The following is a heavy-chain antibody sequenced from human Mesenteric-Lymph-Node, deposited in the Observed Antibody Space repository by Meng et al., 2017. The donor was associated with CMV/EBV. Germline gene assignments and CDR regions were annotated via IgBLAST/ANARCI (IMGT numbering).Heavy chain of an antibody. CDR2: IYYSGST. CDR1: GASVRSDSYY. V-gene: IGHV4-61*01. J-gene: IGHJ4*02. CDR3: ARARLCGGDCYSLDY. Sequence: SETLSLTCTVSGASVRSDSYYWSWIRQPPGKELEWIGYIYYSGSTNYNPSLKSRVTISVDTSKNQFSLKLSSVTAADTAVYYCARARLCGGDCYSLDYWGQGTLVTVSS. D-gene: IGHD2-21*01.